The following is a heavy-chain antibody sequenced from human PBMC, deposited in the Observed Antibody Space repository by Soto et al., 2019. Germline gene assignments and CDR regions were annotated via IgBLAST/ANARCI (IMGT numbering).Heavy chain of an antibody. CDR3: AGHAAARRADVVAFQV. D-gene: IGHD5-18*01. Sequence: QLHLQESGPGLVKPSETLSLSCIVSGGSISRSPYSWAWLRQPPGQGLEWLGTIFYSGNIYYSASLQSRVSISVDTSKEQFSLKVRSVTAADTAVYYCAGHAAARRADVVAFQVWGQGTPVTVSS. CDR1: GGSISRSPYS. V-gene: IGHV4-39*01. CDR2: IFYSGNI. J-gene: IGHJ3*01.